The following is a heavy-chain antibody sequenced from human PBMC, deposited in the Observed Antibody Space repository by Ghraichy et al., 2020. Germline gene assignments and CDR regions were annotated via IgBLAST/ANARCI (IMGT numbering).Heavy chain of an antibody. J-gene: IGHJ4*02. Sequence: SETLSLTCTVSGDSVGSSNYYWAWIRPPPGKGLEWIGIVYYSGSAYYKPSLESRVTISVDTSKNQFSLKLNSVTAADTSVYYCATVLSSYYSGWSFDHWGQGSLVTVSS. CDR3: ATVLSSYYSGWSFDH. V-gene: IGHV4-39*01. CDR2: VYYSGSA. D-gene: IGHD3-10*01. CDR1: GDSVGSSNYY.